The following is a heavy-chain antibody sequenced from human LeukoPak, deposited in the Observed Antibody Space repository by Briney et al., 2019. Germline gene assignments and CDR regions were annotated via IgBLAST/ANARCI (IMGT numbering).Heavy chain of an antibody. CDR2: INAGNGNT. D-gene: IGHD6-19*01. CDR1: GYTFTSYT. V-gene: IGHV1-3*01. J-gene: IGHJ4*02. CDR3: ARGRYSSGWPEDFDY. Sequence: ASVKVSCKASGYTFTSYTMHWVRQAPGQRLEWMGWINAGNGNTKYSQKFQGRVTITADESTSTAYMELSSLRSEDTAVYYCARGRYSSGWPEDFDYWGQGTLVTVSS.